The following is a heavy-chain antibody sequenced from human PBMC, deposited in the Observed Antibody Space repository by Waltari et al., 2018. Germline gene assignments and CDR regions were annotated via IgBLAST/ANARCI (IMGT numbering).Heavy chain of an antibody. CDR3: ARYGVAATSAAYYYGMDV. Sequence: QVQLVQSGAEVKKPGSSVKVSCKASGGTFRSYAISWVRHAPGHGLEWMGGIIPIFGTANYAQKFQGRVTITADESTSTAYMELSSLRSEDTAVYYCARYGVAATSAAYYYGMDVWGQGTTVTVSS. CDR1: GGTFRSYA. D-gene: IGHD2-15*01. J-gene: IGHJ6*02. V-gene: IGHV1-69*01. CDR2: IIPIFGTA.